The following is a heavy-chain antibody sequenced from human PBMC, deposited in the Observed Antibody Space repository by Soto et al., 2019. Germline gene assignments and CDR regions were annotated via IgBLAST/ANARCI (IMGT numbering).Heavy chain of an antibody. V-gene: IGHV3-21*01. D-gene: IGHD6-13*01. J-gene: IGHJ6*02. CDR3: ARDSSSSSDCGMDV. CDR1: GFTFSSYS. CDR2: ISSSSSYI. Sequence: LRLSCAASGFTFSSYSMNWVRQAPGKGLEWVSSISSSSSYIYYADSVKGRFTISRDNAKNSLYLQMNSLRAEDTAVYYCARDSSSSSDCGMDVWGQGTTVTVSS.